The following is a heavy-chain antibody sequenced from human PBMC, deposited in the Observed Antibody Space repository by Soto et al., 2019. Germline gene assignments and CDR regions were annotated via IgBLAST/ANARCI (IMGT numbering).Heavy chain of an antibody. CDR2: IWYDGSNK. J-gene: IGHJ4*02. V-gene: IGHV3-33*01. CDR3: ARGSHDYGDYVLDY. Sequence: QVQLVESGGGVVQPGRSLRLSCAASGFTFSSYGMHWVRQTPGKGLEWVAVIWYDGSNKYYADSVKGRFTISRDNSKNTLYLQMNSPRAEDTAVYYCARGSHDYGDYVLDYWGQGTLVTVSS. CDR1: GFTFSSYG. D-gene: IGHD4-17*01.